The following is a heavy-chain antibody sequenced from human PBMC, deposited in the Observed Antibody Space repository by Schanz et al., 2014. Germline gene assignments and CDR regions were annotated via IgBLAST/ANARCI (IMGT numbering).Heavy chain of an antibody. CDR1: GFTFSDYW. Sequence: EVQLVESGGGLVQPGGSLRLSCTASGFTFSDYWMSWVRQAPGKGLEWVSFVHPGGSTYYPDSVKGRFTISRDNSKNTVYIQMNSLRAEDTAVYYCARGGPAYYFDDWGQGTLVTVSS. CDR2: VHPGGST. J-gene: IGHJ4*02. CDR3: ARGGPAYYFDD. V-gene: IGHV3-66*01.